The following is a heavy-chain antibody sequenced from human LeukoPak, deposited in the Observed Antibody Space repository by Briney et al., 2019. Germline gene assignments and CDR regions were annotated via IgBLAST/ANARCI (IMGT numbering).Heavy chain of an antibody. D-gene: IGHD2-15*01. CDR1: GYTFISFG. Sequence: ASVKVSCKPSGYTFISFGISWVRQAPGQGLEWMGWIGAYNGDTNYAQKFQGRVTMTTDTSTSTACMDLRSLRSDDTAVYYCTRDHCRGDNCPSFDYWGQGTLVTVSS. CDR3: TRDHCRGDNCPSFDY. CDR2: IGAYNGDT. V-gene: IGHV1-18*04. J-gene: IGHJ4*02.